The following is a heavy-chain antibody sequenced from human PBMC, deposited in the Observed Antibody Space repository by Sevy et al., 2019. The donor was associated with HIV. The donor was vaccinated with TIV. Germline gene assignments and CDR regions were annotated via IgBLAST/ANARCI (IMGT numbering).Heavy chain of an antibody. CDR2: IRSKAYGGTT. J-gene: IGHJ4*02. CDR1: GFTFGDYA. V-gene: IGHV3-49*04. Sequence: GGSLRLSCTASGFTFGDYAMSWVRQAPGKGLEWVGFIRSKAYGGTTEHAASVKGRFTISRDDSKSIAYLQMNSLKTEDTAVYYCTRERVPAAIVDFDYWGQGTLVTVSS. CDR3: TRERVPAAIVDFDY. D-gene: IGHD2-2*02.